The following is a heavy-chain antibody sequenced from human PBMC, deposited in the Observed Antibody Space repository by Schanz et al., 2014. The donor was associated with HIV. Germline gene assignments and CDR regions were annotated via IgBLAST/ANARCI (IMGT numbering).Heavy chain of an antibody. CDR3: VRGIATTGGDYWHFDL. Sequence: QVQLQESGPGLVKPWQTLSLTCNVSGDSMSSDTYYWSWIRQRPEKSLEWIGYMSYSGSSFYSPSLKSRVEMSLCTSNEGFSLKLNSVTAADTAVYYCVRGIATTGGDYWHFDLWGRGTLVTVTS. CDR2: MSYSGSS. D-gene: IGHD6-13*01. V-gene: IGHV4-31*03. CDR1: GDSMSSDTYY. J-gene: IGHJ2*01.